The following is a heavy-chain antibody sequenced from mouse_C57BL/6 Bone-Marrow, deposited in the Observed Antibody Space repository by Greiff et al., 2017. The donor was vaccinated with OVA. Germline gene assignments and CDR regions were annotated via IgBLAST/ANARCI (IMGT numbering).Heavy chain of an antibody. Sequence: LVESGAELVRPGASVKLSCTASGFNIKDDYMHWVKQRPEQGLEWIGWIDPENGDTEYASKFQGKATIPADTSSNTAYLQLSSLTSEDTAVYYCTRGVRRPFAYWGQGTLVTVSA. D-gene: IGHD2-14*01. J-gene: IGHJ3*01. V-gene: IGHV14-4*01. CDR3: TRGVRRPFAY. CDR1: GFNIKDDY. CDR2: IDPENGDT.